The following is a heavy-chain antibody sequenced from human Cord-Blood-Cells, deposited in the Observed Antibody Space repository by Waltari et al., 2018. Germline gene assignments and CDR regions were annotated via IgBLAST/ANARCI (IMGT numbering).Heavy chain of an antibody. CDR2: IYHSGST. CDR1: GGSISRGGYS. Sequence: QLQLQESGSGLVKPSQTLSLTCAVSGGSISRGGYSWSWIRQPPGKGLEWIGYIYHSGSTYYNPSLKSRVTISVDRSKNQFSLKLSSVTAADTAVYYCARGVAARGPPDAFDIWGQGTMVTVSS. V-gene: IGHV4-30-2*01. CDR3: ARGVAARGPPDAFDI. D-gene: IGHD6-6*01. J-gene: IGHJ3*02.